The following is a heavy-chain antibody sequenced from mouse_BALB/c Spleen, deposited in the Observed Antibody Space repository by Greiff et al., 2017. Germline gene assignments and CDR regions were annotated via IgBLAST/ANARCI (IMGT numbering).Heavy chain of an antibody. D-gene: IGHD1-1*01. CDR3: ARDYGSSYMDMGFAY. CDR2: INPYNDGT. CDR1: GYTFTSYV. V-gene: IGHV1-14*01. Sequence: EVQLQQSGPELVKPGASVKMSFKASGYTFTSYVMHWVKQKPGQGLEWIGYINPYNDGTKYNEKFKGKATLTSDKSSSTAYMELSSLTSEDSAVYYCARDYGSSYMDMGFAYWGQGTLVTVSA. J-gene: IGHJ3*01.